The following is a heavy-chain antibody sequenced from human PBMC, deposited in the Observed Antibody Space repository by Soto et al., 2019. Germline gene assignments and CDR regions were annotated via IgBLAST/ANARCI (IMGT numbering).Heavy chain of an antibody. J-gene: IGHJ4*02. CDR2: ISSSGSII. CDR3: ARSPFLECN. V-gene: IGHV3-48*03. D-gene: IGHD3-3*02. CDR1: GFPFSSYE. Sequence: GGSLRLSCAASGFPFSSYEMNWVRQPPGKGLEWVSYISSSGSIIYYADSVKGRFTISRDNAKNSLFLQMNSLRVEDTAVYCCARSPFLECNWAQGTLVTVSS.